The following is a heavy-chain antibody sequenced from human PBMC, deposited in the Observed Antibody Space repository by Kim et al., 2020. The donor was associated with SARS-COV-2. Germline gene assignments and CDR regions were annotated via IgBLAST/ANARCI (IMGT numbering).Heavy chain of an antibody. CDR1: GFSFSDYY. J-gene: IGHJ6*01. V-gene: IGHV3-11*06. CDR3: GRVHKSAWYEVDYYYGM. Sequence: GGSLRLSCAASGFSFSDYYMSWVRQTPGKRLEWVSFISTTGGYTNYADSVKGRFTISRDNTQNSLYLQMNSLRGGDTAVYFCGRVHKSAWYEVDYYYGM. D-gene: IGHD6-19*01. CDR2: ISTTGGYT.